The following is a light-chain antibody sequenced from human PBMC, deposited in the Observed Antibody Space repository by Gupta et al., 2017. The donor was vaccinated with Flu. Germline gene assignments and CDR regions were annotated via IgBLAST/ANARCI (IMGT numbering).Light chain of an antibody. CDR1: QSAYIS. CDR3: QQYNDWPRIT. J-gene: IGKJ5*01. V-gene: IGKV3-15*01. Sequence: EIVMTQSPATLSVSPGERATLSCRASQSAYISIAWYQQKPGQAPSLLIYGASTSATGIPARFSGSGSGTEFTLIISSLQSADSAVYYCQQYNDWPRITFGQGTRLEIK. CDR2: GAS.